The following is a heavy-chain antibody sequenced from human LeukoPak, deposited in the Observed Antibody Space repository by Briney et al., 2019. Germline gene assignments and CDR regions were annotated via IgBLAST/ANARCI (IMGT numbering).Heavy chain of an antibody. CDR3: ARGPCSSTSCHVSYYYYMDV. V-gene: IGHV1-18*01. Sequence: ASVKVSCKASGYTFTSYGISWVRQAPGQGLEWMGWISAYNGKTNYAQKLKGRVTMTTDTSTSTAYMELRSLRSDDTAVYYCARGPCSSTSCHVSYYYYMDVWGKGTTVTVSS. D-gene: IGHD2-2*01. J-gene: IGHJ6*03. CDR1: GYTFTSYG. CDR2: ISAYNGKT.